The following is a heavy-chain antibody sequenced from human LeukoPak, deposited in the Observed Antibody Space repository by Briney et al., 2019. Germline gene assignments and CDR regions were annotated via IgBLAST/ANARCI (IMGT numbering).Heavy chain of an antibody. D-gene: IGHD3-22*01. CDR1: GFTVSSNS. CDR2: IYSDNT. Sequence: GGSLRLSCTVSGFTVSSNSMSWVRQAPGKGLEWVSFIYSDNTHYSDSVKGRFTISRDNSKNTLYLQMNSLRAEDTAVYYCANPYYYGSSGSPRRGAFDIWGQGTMVTVS. CDR3: ANPYYYGSSGSPRRGAFDI. V-gene: IGHV3-66*03. J-gene: IGHJ3*02.